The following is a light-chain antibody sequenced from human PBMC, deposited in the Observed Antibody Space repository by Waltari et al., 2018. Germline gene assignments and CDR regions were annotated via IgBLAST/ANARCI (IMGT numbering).Light chain of an antibody. V-gene: IGKV3-11*01. CDR2: DAS. CDR3: QQHSNWPRT. CDR1: QYIRSY. Sequence: IVLTQSPATLSLSPGARATLSCRASQYIRSYLAWYQQNPGQPPRVLIDDASTRATGIPTRFSGSGSGADIAITSSSLEPDDFAVYCCQQHSNWPRTFGQGTKLEIK. J-gene: IGKJ2*01.